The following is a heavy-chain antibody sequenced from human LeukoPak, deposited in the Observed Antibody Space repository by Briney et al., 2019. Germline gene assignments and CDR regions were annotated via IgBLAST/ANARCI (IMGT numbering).Heavy chain of an antibody. J-gene: IGHJ4*02. D-gene: IGHD6-6*01. CDR1: GFTFNYYW. CDR3: ARVYRSSSGYCFDY. CDR2: IQQDGSEK. Sequence: GGSLRLSCAASGFTFNYYWLTWVRQAPGKGLEWVANIQQDGSEKYYVDSVKGRFIISRDNAKNSLYLQMNSLRAEDTAVYYCARVYRSSSGYCFDYWGQGTLVTVSS. V-gene: IGHV3-7*01.